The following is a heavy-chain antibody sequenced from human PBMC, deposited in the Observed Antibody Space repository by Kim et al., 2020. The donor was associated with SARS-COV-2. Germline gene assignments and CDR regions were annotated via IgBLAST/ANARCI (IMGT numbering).Heavy chain of an antibody. CDR3: AREWIEYSSSFDY. V-gene: IGHV1-46*01. J-gene: IGHJ4*02. Sequence: QKFQGRVTMTRDTSTSTVYMELSSLRSEDTAVYYCAREWIEYSSSFDYWGQGTLVTVSS. D-gene: IGHD6-6*01.